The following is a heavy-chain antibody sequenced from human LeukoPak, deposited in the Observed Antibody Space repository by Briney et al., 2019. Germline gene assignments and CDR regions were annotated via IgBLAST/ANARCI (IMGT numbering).Heavy chain of an antibody. Sequence: PSETLSLTCTVSGGSISSYYWSWIRQPPGKGLEWIGYIYYSGSTNYNPSLKSRVTMSVDTSKNQFSLKLSSVTAADTAVYYCARDSHDSSGYTPPDYWGQGTLVTVSS. D-gene: IGHD3-22*01. CDR2: IYYSGST. V-gene: IGHV4-59*12. CDR1: GGSISSYY. CDR3: ARDSHDSSGYTPPDY. J-gene: IGHJ4*02.